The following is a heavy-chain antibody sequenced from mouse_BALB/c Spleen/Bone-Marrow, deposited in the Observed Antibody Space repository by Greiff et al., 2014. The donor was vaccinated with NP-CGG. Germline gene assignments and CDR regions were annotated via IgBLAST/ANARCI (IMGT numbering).Heavy chain of an antibody. Sequence: VQLQQSGAELVKPGASVELSCKASGYTFTSYWMHWVKQRPGQGLEWIGEINPSNGRTNCNEKFKSKATLTVDKSSSTAYMQLSSLTSEDSAVYYCARYATATYWFAYWGQGTLVTVSA. D-gene: IGHD1-2*01. CDR1: GYTFTSYW. J-gene: IGHJ3*01. CDR3: ARYATATYWFAY. V-gene: IGHV1S81*02. CDR2: INPSNGRT.